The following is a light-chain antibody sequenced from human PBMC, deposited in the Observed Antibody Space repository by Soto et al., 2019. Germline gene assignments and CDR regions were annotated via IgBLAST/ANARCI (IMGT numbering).Light chain of an antibody. CDR3: QQYAVSPIT. CDR2: AAS. Sequence: EIVLMQSPVSLSLSPGEGATLSCKASQTVSKNYLAWYQQKAGQAPRLVIYAASTRATGIPDRFSGSGSGTDFTLTISRLEPEDFAVFYCQQYAVSPITFGQGTRLEIK. V-gene: IGKV3-20*01. J-gene: IGKJ5*01. CDR1: QTVSKNY.